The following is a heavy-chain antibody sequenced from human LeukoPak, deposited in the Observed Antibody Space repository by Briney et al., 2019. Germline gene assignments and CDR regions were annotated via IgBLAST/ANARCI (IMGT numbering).Heavy chain of an antibody. V-gene: IGHV4-59*01. D-gene: IGHD4-17*01. CDR1: GDSISSYY. CDR2: GST. Sequence: PSETLSLTCAVSGDSISSYYWSWIRQPPGKGLEWIGYGSTNYNPSLKSRVTISVDTSKNQFSLKLSSVTAADTAVYYCARYDYGDSKFDPWGQGTLVTVSS. CDR3: ARYDYGDSKFDP. J-gene: IGHJ5*02.